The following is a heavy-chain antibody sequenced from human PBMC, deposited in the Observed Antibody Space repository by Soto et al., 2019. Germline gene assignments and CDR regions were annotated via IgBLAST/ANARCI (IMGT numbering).Heavy chain of an antibody. D-gene: IGHD3-10*01. V-gene: IGHV4-4*02. Sequence: PSETLSLTCAVSGGSISSSNWWSWVRQPPGKGLEWIGEIYHSGSTNYNPSLKSRVTISVDKSKNQFSLKLSSVTAADTAVYYCARAKYGSGIKGWFVVWGRGTLVTVSS. CDR2: IYHSGST. CDR3: ARAKYGSGIKGWFVV. CDR1: GGSISSSNW. J-gene: IGHJ5*02.